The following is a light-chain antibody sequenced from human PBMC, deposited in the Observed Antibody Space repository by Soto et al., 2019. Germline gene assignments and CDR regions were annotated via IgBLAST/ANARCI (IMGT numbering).Light chain of an antibody. J-gene: IGKJ1*01. Sequence: EIVLTQSPGTLSLSPGERATLSCRASQSVSSSYLAWYQQKPGQAPRLLIYGASNRDTGIPDRFSGSGSGTDFTLTISRLEPEDFALYYCQQCGSSPGFGQGTKVEIK. CDR3: QQCGSSPG. CDR2: GAS. CDR1: QSVSSSY. V-gene: IGKV3-20*01.